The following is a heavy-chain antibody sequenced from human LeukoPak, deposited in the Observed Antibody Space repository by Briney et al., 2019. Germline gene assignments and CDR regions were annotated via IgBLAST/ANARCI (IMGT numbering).Heavy chain of an antibody. J-gene: IGHJ4*02. Sequence: KPSETLSLTCTVSGGSISGYYWSWIRQPPGKGLEWIGYTHYSGSTNYNPSLKSRVTISVDTSKNQFSLKLSSVTAADTAVYYCARIIIMSYRYFDYWGQGTLVTVSS. CDR2: THYSGST. D-gene: IGHD3-16*01. V-gene: IGHV4-59*01. CDR3: ARIIIMSYRYFDY. CDR1: GGSISGYY.